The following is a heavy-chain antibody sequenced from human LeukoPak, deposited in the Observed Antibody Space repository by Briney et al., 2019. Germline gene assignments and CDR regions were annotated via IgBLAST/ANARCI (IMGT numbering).Heavy chain of an antibody. CDR2: IYYRGST. CDR1: GGSIDGYY. CDR3: ASADYDTSAYYYTFDY. D-gene: IGHD3-22*01. J-gene: IGHJ4*02. Sequence: SETLSLACTVSGGSIDGYYWSWIRQPPEKGLEWIGYIYYRGSTNYNPSLESRGTISLDTSKNQFYLNLSSVTAEDTAVYYCASADYDTSAYYYTFDYWGQGTLVTVSS. V-gene: IGHV4-59*01.